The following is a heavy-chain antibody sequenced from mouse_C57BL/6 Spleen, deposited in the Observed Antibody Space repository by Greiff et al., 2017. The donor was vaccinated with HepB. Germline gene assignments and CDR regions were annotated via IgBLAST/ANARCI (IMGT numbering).Heavy chain of an antibody. CDR1: GYSFTGYY. J-gene: IGHJ1*03. D-gene: IGHD1-1*01. CDR3: AREGVTTVVATDWYFDV. Sequence: VHVKQSGPELVKPGASVKISCKASGYSFTGYYMNWVKQSPEKSLEWIGEINPSTGGTTYNQKFKAKATLTVDKSSSTAYMQLKSLTSEDSAVYYCAREGVTTVVATDWYFDVWGTGTTVTVSS. V-gene: IGHV1-42*01. CDR2: INPSTGGT.